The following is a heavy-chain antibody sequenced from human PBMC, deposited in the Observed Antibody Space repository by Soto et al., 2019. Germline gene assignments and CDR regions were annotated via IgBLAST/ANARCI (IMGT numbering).Heavy chain of an antibody. D-gene: IGHD5-12*01. CDR1: GGSISSGGYY. CDR3: ARRVAYDHYYYYMDV. Sequence: SETLSLTCTVSGGSISSGGYYWSWIRQHPGKGLEWIGYIYYSGSTYYNPSLKSRVTISVDTSKNQFSLKLSSVTAADTAVYYCARRVAYDHYYYYMDVWGKGTTVTVSS. V-gene: IGHV4-31*03. CDR2: IYYSGST. J-gene: IGHJ6*03.